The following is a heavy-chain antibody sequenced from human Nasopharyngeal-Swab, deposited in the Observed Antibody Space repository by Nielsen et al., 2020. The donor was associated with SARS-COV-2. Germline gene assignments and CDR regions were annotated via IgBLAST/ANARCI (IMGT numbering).Heavy chain of an antibody. CDR1: GYTFTSYG. D-gene: IGHD1-26*01. CDR3: ARGRVGATDFYYYYGMDV. V-gene: IGHV1-18*01. CDR2: IRAYNGNK. J-gene: IGHJ6*02. Sequence: ASVKVSCKASGYTFTSYGISWVRQAPGQGLEWMGWIRAYNGNKNYAQKLQGRVTMNKDKSTSTAYMELRSLRSDDTGVYYCARGRVGATDFYYYYGMDVWGQGTTVIFYS.